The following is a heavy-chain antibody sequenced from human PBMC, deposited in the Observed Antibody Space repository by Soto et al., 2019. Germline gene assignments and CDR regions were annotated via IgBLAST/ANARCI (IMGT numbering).Heavy chain of an antibody. CDR2: IYHSGNT. CDR1: GDSISNYY. J-gene: IGHJ6*02. Sequence: SETLSLTCTASGDSISNYYWSWIRQAPGKGLEWIGFIYHSGNTNYNPSPKSRVTMSIDTSKGRFSLKLNSVTAADTAVYYCAREGGYCSGGSCYSYYYGMDVWGQGTTVTVSS. CDR3: AREGGYCSGGSCYSYYYGMDV. D-gene: IGHD2-15*01. V-gene: IGHV4-59*01.